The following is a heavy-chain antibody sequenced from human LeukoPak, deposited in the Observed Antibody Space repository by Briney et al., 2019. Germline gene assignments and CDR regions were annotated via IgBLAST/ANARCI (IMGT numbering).Heavy chain of an antibody. CDR2: ISSSSSYI. D-gene: IGHD3-22*01. J-gene: IGHJ4*02. CDR1: GFTFSSYS. V-gene: IGHV3-21*01. CDR3: ARIGATYFYDRTTDY. Sequence: GGSLRLSCAASGFTFSSYSMNWVRQAPGKGLEWVSSISSSSSYIYYADSVKGRFTISRDNAKNSLYLQMNSLRAEDTAVYYCARIGATYFYDRTTDYWGQGTLVTVSS.